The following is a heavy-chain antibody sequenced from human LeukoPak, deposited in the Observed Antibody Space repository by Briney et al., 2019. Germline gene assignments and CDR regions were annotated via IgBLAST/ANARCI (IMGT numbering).Heavy chain of an antibody. CDR2: IYYSGST. CDR3: ARDDEGYYDSSGPGDY. CDR1: GGSISSSSYY. D-gene: IGHD3-22*01. Sequence: PSETLSLTCTVSGGSISSSSYYWGWIRQPPGKGLEWIGSIYYSGSTYYNPSLKSRVTISVDTSKNQFSLKLSSVTAADTAVYYCARDDEGYYDSSGPGDYWGQGTLVTVSS. V-gene: IGHV4-39*07. J-gene: IGHJ4*02.